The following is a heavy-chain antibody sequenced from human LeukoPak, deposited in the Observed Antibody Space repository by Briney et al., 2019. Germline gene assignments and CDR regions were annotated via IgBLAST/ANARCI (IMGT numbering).Heavy chain of an antibody. CDR3: ARPRATHYYYYMDV. V-gene: IGHV4-34*01. CDR1: GGAFSGYY. Sequence: SETLSLTCAVYGGAFSGYYWGWIRQPPGKGLEWIGEINHSGSTNYNPSLKSRVTISVDTSKNQFSLKLSSVTAADTAVYYCARPRATHYYYYMDVWGKGTTVTVSS. CDR2: INHSGST. J-gene: IGHJ6*03. D-gene: IGHD5-12*01.